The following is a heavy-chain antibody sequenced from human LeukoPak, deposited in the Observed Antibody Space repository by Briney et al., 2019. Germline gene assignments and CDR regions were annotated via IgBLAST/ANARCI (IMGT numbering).Heavy chain of an antibody. CDR3: AFRDAFGPVPH. D-gene: IGHD3-3*01. CDR1: GGTFSSYT. CDR2: IIPILGIA. V-gene: IGHV1-69*02. Sequence: SVTISCKASGGTFSSYTISWVRHAPGQGLEWMGRIIPILGIANYAQKFQGRVTITAYKSTSTAYTSLPSLISEATPLHYCAFRDAFGPVPHWRQGTLVTVSS. J-gene: IGHJ1*01.